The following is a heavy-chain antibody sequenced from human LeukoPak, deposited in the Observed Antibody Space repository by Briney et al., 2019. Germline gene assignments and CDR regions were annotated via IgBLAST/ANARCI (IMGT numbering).Heavy chain of an antibody. D-gene: IGHD2-2*02. Sequence: ASVKVSCKASGGTFSSYAISWVRQAPGQGLEWMGGIIPIFGTANYAQKFQGRVTITTDESTSTACMELSSLRSEDTAVYYCASRVPAAIRNGWFDPWGQGTLVTVSS. CDR2: IIPIFGTA. CDR3: ASRVPAAIRNGWFDP. J-gene: IGHJ5*02. V-gene: IGHV1-69*05. CDR1: GGTFSSYA.